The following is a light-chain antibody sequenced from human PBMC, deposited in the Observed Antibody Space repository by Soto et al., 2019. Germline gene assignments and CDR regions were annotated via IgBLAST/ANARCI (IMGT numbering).Light chain of an antibody. CDR2: YAS. CDR1: QSVSSY. J-gene: IGKJ2*01. V-gene: IGKV3-11*01. CDR3: QQRSNWPPYT. Sequence: EIVLTQSPATLSLSPGERATLSCRASQSVSSYFAWYQQKPGQAPRLLIYYASNKATSIPARCSGSGSGTDFTLTIISLEPEDDAVYYCQQRSNWPPYTFGQGTKLEIK.